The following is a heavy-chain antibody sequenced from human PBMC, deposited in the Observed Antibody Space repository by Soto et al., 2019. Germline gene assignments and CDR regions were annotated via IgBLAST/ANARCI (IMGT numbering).Heavy chain of an antibody. D-gene: IGHD6-6*01. CDR1: GFTFDDYA. CDR2: ISWNSGSI. Sequence: PGGSLRLSCAASGFTFDDYAMHWVRQAPGKGLEWVSGISWNSGSIGYADSVKGRFTISRDNAKNSLYLQMNSLRAEDTALYYCAKDYSSSPDGSWGMDVWGQGTTVTVSS. V-gene: IGHV3-9*01. J-gene: IGHJ6*02. CDR3: AKDYSSSPDGSWGMDV.